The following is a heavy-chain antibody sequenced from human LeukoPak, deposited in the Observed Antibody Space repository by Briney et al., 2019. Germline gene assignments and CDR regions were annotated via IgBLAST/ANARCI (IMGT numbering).Heavy chain of an antibody. J-gene: IGHJ5*02. CDR2: IYYSGST. V-gene: IGHV4-59*01. D-gene: IGHD6-6*01. CDR1: GGSISSYY. Sequence: TSETLSLTCTVSGGSISSYYWSWIRQPPGKGLEWIGYIYYSGSTNYNPSPKSRVTISVDTSKNQFSLKLSSVTAADTAVYYCARDRASIAASRGFDPWGQGTLVTVSS. CDR3: ARDRASIAASRGFDP.